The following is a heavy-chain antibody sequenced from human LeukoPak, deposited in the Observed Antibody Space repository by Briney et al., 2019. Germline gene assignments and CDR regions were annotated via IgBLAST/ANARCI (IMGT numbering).Heavy chain of an antibody. D-gene: IGHD3-22*01. Sequence: GGSLRLSCAASGFTFSSYGMSWVRQAPGKGLEWVSAISGSGGSTYYADSVKGRFTISRDNSKNTLYLQMNSLRAEDTAVYYCAKGPYYYDSSGYYVWGQGTLVTVSS. CDR2: ISGSGGST. J-gene: IGHJ4*02. CDR3: AKGPYYYDSSGYYV. CDR1: GFTFSSYG. V-gene: IGHV3-23*01.